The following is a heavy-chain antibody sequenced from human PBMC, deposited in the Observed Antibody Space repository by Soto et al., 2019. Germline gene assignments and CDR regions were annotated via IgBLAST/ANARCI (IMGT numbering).Heavy chain of an antibody. Sequence: EVPLVESGGGLVKPGGSLRLSCAASGFTFSSYTMKWVRQAPGKGLAWVASISSSYYIKYADSVKGRFTISRDNAKNSLYLQMNSLRAEDTSVYYCARGDVVVLTATSNFDDWGQGTLVTVSS. CDR3: ARGDVVVLTATSNFDD. J-gene: IGHJ4*02. CDR2: ISSSYYI. CDR1: GFTFSSYT. D-gene: IGHD2-21*02. V-gene: IGHV3-21*01.